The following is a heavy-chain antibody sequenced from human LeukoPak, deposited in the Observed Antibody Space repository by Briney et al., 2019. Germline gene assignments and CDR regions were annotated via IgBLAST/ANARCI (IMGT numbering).Heavy chain of an antibody. Sequence: GGSLRLSCAASGFTFSSYAMSWVRQAPGKGLEWVSGIRDSGSSTYHVDSVKGRFTISRDNSKNTLYLQMNSLQAEDTAIYYCVKKLVGTTSGGPLDYWGQGTLVIVSS. CDR3: VKKLVGTTSGGPLDY. CDR1: GFTFSSYA. J-gene: IGHJ4*02. D-gene: IGHD1-26*01. CDR2: IRDSGSST. V-gene: IGHV3-23*01.